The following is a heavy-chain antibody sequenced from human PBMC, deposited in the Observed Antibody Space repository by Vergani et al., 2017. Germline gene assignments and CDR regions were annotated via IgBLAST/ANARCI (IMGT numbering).Heavy chain of an antibody. CDR3: ARDMTTVTAIYYYGMAV. V-gene: IGHV1-18*01. CDR2: ISAYNGNT. Sequence: QVQLVQSGAEVKKPEASVKVSCKASGYTFTSYGISWVRQAPGQGLEWMGWISAYNGNTNYAQKLQGRVTMTTDTSTSTAYMELRSLRSDDTAVYYCARDMTTVTAIYYYGMAVWGQGTTVTVSS. D-gene: IGHD4-17*01. CDR1: GYTFTSYG. J-gene: IGHJ6*02.